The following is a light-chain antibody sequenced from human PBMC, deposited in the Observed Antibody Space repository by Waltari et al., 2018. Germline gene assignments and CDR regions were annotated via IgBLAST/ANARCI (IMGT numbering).Light chain of an antibody. Sequence: HSALTQPRSVSGSPGQSFTISCTGTSSNVGTYKYVSWYQQHPGKAPRRIVYDVYKRPSGLPDRFSGSKAGNTDSLTIAGLQAEDEADYYCCSYAGSYTYVFGSVTEVTVL. J-gene: IGLJ1*01. CDR1: SSNVGTYKY. V-gene: IGLV2-11*01. CDR3: CSYAGSYTYV. CDR2: DVY.